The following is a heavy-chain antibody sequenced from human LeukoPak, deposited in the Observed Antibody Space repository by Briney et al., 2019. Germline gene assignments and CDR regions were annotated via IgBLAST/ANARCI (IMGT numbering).Heavy chain of an antibody. V-gene: IGHV1-46*01. D-gene: IGHD1-7*01. J-gene: IGHJ4*02. CDR1: GYTFTGYY. CDR3: ARLSPNYHEVY. CDR2: INPSGGST. Sequence: ASVKVSCKASGYTFTGYYMHWVRQAPGQGLEWMGIINPSGGSTSYAQKFQGRVTMTRDTSTSTVYMELSSLRSEDTAVYYCARLSPNYHEVYWGQGTLVTVSS.